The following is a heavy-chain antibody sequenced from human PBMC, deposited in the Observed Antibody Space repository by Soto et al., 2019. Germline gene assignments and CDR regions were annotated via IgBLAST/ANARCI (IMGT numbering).Heavy chain of an antibody. D-gene: IGHD3-9*01. CDR1: GFTFSNAW. V-gene: IGHV3-15*01. J-gene: IGHJ6*02. CDR3: TTAQLRYFDWLSRGLMDV. Sequence: VPLVESGGGLVKPGGSLRLSCAASGFTFSNAWMSWVRQAPGKGLEWVGRIKSKTDGGTTDYAAPVKGRFTISRDDSKNTLYLQMNSLKTEDTAVYYCTTAQLRYFDWLSRGLMDVWGQGTTVTVSS. CDR2: IKSKTDGGTT.